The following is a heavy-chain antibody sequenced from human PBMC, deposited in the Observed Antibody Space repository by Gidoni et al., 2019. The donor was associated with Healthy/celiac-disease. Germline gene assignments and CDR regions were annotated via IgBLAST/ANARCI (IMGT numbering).Heavy chain of an antibody. D-gene: IGHD5-12*01. CDR2: IIPIFGTA. J-gene: IGHJ4*02. CDR3: ASLATETSQPDPVNDY. CDR1: GGTFSSYA. Sequence: QVQLVQSGAEVKKPGSSVKVSCKASGGTFSSYAISWVRQAPGQGLEWMGGIIPIFGTANYAQKFQGRVTITADESTSTAYMELSSLRSEDTAVYYCASLATETSQPDPVNDYWGQGTLVTVSS. V-gene: IGHV1-69*01.